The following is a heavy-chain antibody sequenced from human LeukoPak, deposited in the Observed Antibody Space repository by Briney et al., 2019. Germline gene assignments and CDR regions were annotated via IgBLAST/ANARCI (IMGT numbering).Heavy chain of an antibody. D-gene: IGHD4-23*01. CDR2: ISGSGGST. J-gene: IGHJ4*02. CDR1: GFTFSTYG. V-gene: IGHV3-23*01. Sequence: PGGSLRLSCAASGFTFSTYGMSWVRQAPGKGLEWVSGISGSGGSTYYADSVKGRFTISRDNPKSTLYLQMNSLRAEDTAVYYCAKNIGGFDYWGQGTLVTVSS. CDR3: AKNIGGFDY.